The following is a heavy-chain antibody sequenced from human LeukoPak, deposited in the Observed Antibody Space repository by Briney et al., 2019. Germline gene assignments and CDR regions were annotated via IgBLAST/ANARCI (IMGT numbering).Heavy chain of an antibody. CDR2: IDYDSYHI. V-gene: IGHV3-21*01. D-gene: IGHD3-9*01. J-gene: IGHJ4*02. CDR3: ARDPLRYLRVGHYDY. Sequence: GGSLRLSCAASGFTFSNSAMNWVRQAPGKGLEWVSSIDYDSYHIYYAASVRGRFTISRDNARNSVYLQMNSLRVEDTAVYYCARDPLRYLRVGHYDYWGQGTLVAVSS. CDR1: GFTFSNSA.